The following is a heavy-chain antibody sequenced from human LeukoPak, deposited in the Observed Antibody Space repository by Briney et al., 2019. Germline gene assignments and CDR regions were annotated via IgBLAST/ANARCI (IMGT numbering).Heavy chain of an antibody. CDR2: IGGRDGST. J-gene: IGHJ4*02. CDR3: AKGHYYGSGSLDY. D-gene: IGHD3-10*01. CDR1: GFTFSSYG. V-gene: IGHV3-23*01. Sequence: GGSLRLSCAASGFTFSSYGMSWVRQAPGKGLEWVSAIGGRDGSTYYADSVKGRFTTSRDNSKNTLYVQMNSLRAEDTAVYYCAKGHYYGSGSLDYWGQGTLVTVSS.